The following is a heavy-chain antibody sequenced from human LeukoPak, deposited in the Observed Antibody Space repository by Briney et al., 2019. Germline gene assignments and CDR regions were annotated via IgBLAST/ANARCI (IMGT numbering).Heavy chain of an antibody. CDR1: GFTFSSYW. V-gene: IGHV3-7*01. D-gene: IGHD3-22*01. J-gene: IGHJ4*02. CDR3: ARDRGRTYYYDSSGYYPY. CDR2: IKQDGSEK. Sequence: GGSLRLPCAASGFTFSSYWMSWVRQAPGKGLEWVANIKQDGSEKYYVDSVKGRFTISRDNAKNSLYLQMNSLRAEDTAVHYCARDRGRTYYYDSSGYYPYWGQGTLVTVSS.